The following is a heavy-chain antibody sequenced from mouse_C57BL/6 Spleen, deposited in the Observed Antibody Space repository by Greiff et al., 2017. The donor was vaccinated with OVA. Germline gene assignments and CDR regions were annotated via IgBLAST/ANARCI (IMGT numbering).Heavy chain of an antibody. V-gene: IGHV5-17*01. CDR2: ISSGSSTI. Sequence: EVHLVESGGGLVKPGGSLKLSCAASGFTFSDYGMHWVRQAPEKGLEWVAYISSGSSTIYYADTVKGRFTISRDNAKNTLFLQMTSLRSEDTAMYYCARPSYYSNPWWYFDVWGTGTTVTVSS. CDR3: ARPSYYSNPWWYFDV. J-gene: IGHJ1*03. CDR1: GFTFSDYG. D-gene: IGHD2-5*01.